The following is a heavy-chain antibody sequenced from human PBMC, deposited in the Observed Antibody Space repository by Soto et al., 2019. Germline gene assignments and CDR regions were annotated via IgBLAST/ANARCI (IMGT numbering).Heavy chain of an antibody. J-gene: IGHJ3*01. CDR1: GFNLRTCG. D-gene: IGHD1-26*01. CDR2: IWYDEIRK. CDR3: VRDLGRPVGSLKNAALNV. Sequence: PGGSLRLSCEVSGFNLRTCGMHWVRQVPGKGLEWVAVIWYDEIRKFYIDSVKGRFSISRDDSKNTVYLQMSSLRAEDTALYYCVRDLGRPVGSLKNAALNVWGQGTMVTVSS. V-gene: IGHV3-33*01.